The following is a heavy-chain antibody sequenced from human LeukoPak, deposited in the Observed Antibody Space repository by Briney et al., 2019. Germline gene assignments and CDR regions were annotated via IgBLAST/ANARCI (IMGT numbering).Heavy chain of an antibody. J-gene: IGHJ4*02. CDR1: GFTFSDHY. D-gene: IGHD3-3*01. CDR3: VRGHDSFDY. CDR2: SRNKGHRYST. V-gene: IGHV3-72*01. Sequence: TGGSLRLSCAVSGFTFSDHYMDWVRQAPGKGLEWVGRSRNKGHRYSTEYAASVKGRFTILRDDSKNSLYLQMNSLKTEDTAVYYCVRGHDSFDYWGQGTLVTVSS.